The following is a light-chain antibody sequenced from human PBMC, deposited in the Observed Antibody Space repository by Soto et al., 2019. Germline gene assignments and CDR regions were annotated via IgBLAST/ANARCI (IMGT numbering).Light chain of an antibody. Sequence: DIQLAQSPSSLSASVGDRVTIPCQASQDISKYLNWYQQKPGKAPKLLIYDASNLETGIPSRFSGSGSETNFSLTITSLQPEDIATYYCQQYENLPLTFGGGTKVDI. CDR1: QDISKY. CDR3: QQYENLPLT. V-gene: IGKV1-33*01. CDR2: DAS. J-gene: IGKJ4*01.